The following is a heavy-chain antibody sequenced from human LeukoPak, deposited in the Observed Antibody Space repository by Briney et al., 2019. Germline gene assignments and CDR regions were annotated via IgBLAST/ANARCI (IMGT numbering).Heavy chain of an antibody. V-gene: IGHV1-2*02. CDR1: GYTFTGYY. D-gene: IGHD2-2*01. J-gene: IGHJ3*02. Sequence: ASVKVSCKASGYTFTGYYMHWVRQAPGQGLEWMGWINPNSGGTNYAQKFQGRVTMTRDTSICTAYMELSRLRSDDTAVYYCARGPGDIVVVPAVEDAFDSWGQGTMVTVSS. CDR2: INPNSGGT. CDR3: ARGPGDIVVVPAVEDAFDS.